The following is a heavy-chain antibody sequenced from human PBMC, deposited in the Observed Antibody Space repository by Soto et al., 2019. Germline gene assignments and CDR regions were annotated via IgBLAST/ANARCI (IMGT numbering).Heavy chain of an antibody. CDR3: ARGPYYYDSSGYLPIDY. V-gene: IGHV3-33*01. CDR1: GFTLSSYG. D-gene: IGHD3-22*01. Sequence: XGSLRLSCSASGFTLSSYGMHWVRQAPGKGLEWVAVIWYDGSNKYYADSVKGRFTISRDNSKNTLYLQMNSLRAEDTAVYYCARGPYYYDSSGYLPIDYWGQGTLVTVSS. J-gene: IGHJ4*02. CDR2: IWYDGSNK.